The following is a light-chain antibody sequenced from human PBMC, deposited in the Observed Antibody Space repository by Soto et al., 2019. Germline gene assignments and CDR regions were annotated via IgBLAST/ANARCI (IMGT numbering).Light chain of an antibody. J-gene: IGKJ2*01. Sequence: EIVLTQSPGTLSLSPGERATLSCRASQSVSRNYLAWYQQKPGQAPRLLIYGASSRATGIPDRFSGSGSGTDFTLIISRLEPEDFAVYYCQQYGSSPPYTFGQGTKLDIK. CDR3: QQYGSSPPYT. CDR1: QSVSRNY. V-gene: IGKV3-20*01. CDR2: GAS.